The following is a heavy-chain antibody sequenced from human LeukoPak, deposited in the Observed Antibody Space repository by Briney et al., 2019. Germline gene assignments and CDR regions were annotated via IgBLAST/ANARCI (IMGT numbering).Heavy chain of an antibody. J-gene: IGHJ6*02. D-gene: IGHD6-13*01. CDR3: AKDVEGGSSWFYYYYGMDV. CDR1: GFTFSSYG. Sequence: GGSLRLSCAASGFTFSSYGMHWVRQAPGKGLEWVAVISYDGSNKYYADSVKGRFAISRDNSKNTLYLQMNSLRAEDTAVYYCAKDVEGGSSWFYYYYGMDVWGQGTTVTVSS. V-gene: IGHV3-30*18. CDR2: ISYDGSNK.